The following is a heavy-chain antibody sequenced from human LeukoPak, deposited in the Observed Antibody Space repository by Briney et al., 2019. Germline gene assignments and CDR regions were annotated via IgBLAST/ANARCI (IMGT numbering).Heavy chain of an antibody. J-gene: IGHJ4*02. V-gene: IGHV1-18*01. CDR3: ARDSKRDDYVWGSYRQFDY. CDR2: ISAYNGNT. Sequence: ASVKVSCKASGYTFTSYGISWVRQAPGQGLDWMGWISAYNGNTNYAQKLQGRVTMTTDTSTSTAYMELRSLRSDDTAVYYCARDSKRDDYVWGSYRQFDYWGQGTLVTVSS. D-gene: IGHD3-16*02. CDR1: GYTFTSYG.